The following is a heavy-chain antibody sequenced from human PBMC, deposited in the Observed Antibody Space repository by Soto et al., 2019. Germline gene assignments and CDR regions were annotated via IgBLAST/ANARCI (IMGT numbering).Heavy chain of an antibody. V-gene: IGHV4-39*01. J-gene: IGHJ3*02. CDR2: FYYSGST. D-gene: IGHD6-13*01. CDR1: GGSISSSSYY. Sequence: SETLSLTCIVSGGSISSSSYYWGWIRQPPGKGLEWIGNFYYSGSTYYNPSLKSRVTISVDTSKNQFSLKLSSVTAADTAVYYCARRSTWYEAFDIWGQGTMVT. CDR3: ARRSTWYEAFDI.